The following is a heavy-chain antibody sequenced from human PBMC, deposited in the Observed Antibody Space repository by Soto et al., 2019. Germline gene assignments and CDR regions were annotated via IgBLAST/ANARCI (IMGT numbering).Heavy chain of an antibody. D-gene: IGHD6-6*01. Sequence: ASVKVSCKASGYTFTGYYMHWVRQAPGQGLEWMGWINPNSGGTNYAQKFQGRVTMTRNTSISTAYMELSRLRSDDTAVYYCARVGYSSSPYGMDVWGQGTTVTVSS. V-gene: IGHV1-2*02. CDR2: INPNSGGT. CDR3: ARVGYSSSPYGMDV. J-gene: IGHJ6*02. CDR1: GYTFTGYY.